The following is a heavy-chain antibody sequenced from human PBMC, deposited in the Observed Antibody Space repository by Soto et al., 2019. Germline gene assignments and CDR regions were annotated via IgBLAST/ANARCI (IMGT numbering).Heavy chain of an antibody. J-gene: IGHJ5*02. V-gene: IGHV4-30-4*01. CDR2: IYYSGST. CDR1: GGSISSGDYY. D-gene: IGHD3-10*01. Sequence: QVQLQESGPGPVKPSQTLSLTCTVSGGSISSGDYYWSWIRQPPGKGLEWIGYIYYSGSTYYNPSLKSRXXIXVXXSKNQFSLKLSSVTAADPAVYYCAREDDLTFGGETWGQGTLVTVSS. CDR3: AREDDLTFGGET.